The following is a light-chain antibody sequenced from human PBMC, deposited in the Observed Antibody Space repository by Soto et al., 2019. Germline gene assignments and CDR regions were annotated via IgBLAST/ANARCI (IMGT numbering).Light chain of an antibody. V-gene: IGLV2-23*01. Sequence: QSALTQPASVSGSPGQSITISCTGTSSDVGSYKLVAWYQQHPGKAPKLMIYEGSKRPSGVSNRFSGSKSGNTASLTISGLQAEDEADYYCCSDAGSRVFGGGTKLTVL. CDR2: EGS. J-gene: IGLJ2*01. CDR3: CSDAGSRV. CDR1: SSDVGSYKL.